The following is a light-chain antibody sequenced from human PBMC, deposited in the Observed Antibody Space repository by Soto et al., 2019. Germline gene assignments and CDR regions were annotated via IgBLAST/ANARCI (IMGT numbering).Light chain of an antibody. CDR3: QHYGSSPWT. V-gene: IGKV3-20*01. J-gene: IGKJ1*01. CDR2: GAS. CDR1: QSVSSSY. Sequence: EIVLTQSPGTLSLSPGERATLSCRASQSVSSSYLAWYQQKPGQAPRLLIYGASSRATGIPDRFSGSGSGTDFTLTISRLVPEDSAVYYCQHYGSSPWTFGQGTKVEIK.